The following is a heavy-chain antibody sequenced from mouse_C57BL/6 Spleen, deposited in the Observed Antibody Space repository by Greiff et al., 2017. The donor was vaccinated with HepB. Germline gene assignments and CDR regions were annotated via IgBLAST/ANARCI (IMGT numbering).Heavy chain of an antibody. V-gene: IGHV5-4*01. CDR3: ARDGGLYGSSYGYYAMDY. J-gene: IGHJ4*01. CDR1: GFTFSSYA. Sequence: EVQLVESGGGLVKPGGSLKLSCAASGFTFSSYAMSWVRQTPEKRLEWVATISDGGSYTYYPDNVKGRFTISRDNAKNNLYLQMSHLKSEDTAMYYCARDGGLYGSSYGYYAMDYWGQGTSVTVSS. D-gene: IGHD1-1*01. CDR2: ISDGGSYT.